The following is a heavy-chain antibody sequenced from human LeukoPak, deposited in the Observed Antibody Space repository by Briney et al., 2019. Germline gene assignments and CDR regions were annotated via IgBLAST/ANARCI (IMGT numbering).Heavy chain of an antibody. Sequence: SETLSLTCTVSGGSISRDIYYWGWLRQPPGKGLEWIGSIYYSGSTYYNPSLESRVTISVDTSKNQFSLKLSSVTAADTAVYYCASLLGMDVWGQGTTVTVSS. CDR3: ASLLGMDV. CDR2: IYYSGST. V-gene: IGHV4-39*01. CDR1: GGSISRDIYY. J-gene: IGHJ6*02.